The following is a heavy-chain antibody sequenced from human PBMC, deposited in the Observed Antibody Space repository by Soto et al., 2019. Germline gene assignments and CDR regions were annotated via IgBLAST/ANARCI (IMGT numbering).Heavy chain of an antibody. CDR3: ARIIVGATGVFDY. D-gene: IGHD1-26*01. J-gene: IGHJ4*02. Sequence: ASMKGSCKASGYTFTGYYMHWGRQAPGKGLEWMGWVNPNSGGTKYAQKFQGRVTMTRDTSISTAYMELSRLRSDDTAMYYCARIIVGATGVFDYWGQGTLVTVSS. CDR1: GYTFTGYY. V-gene: IGHV1-2*02. CDR2: VNPNSGGT.